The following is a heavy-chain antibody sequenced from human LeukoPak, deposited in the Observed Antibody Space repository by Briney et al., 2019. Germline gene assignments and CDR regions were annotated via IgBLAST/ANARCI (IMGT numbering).Heavy chain of an antibody. D-gene: IGHD3-10*01. V-gene: IGHV4-59*12. CDR3: AREGGTRRRALVRRVAVGYIDF. J-gene: IGHJ4*02. CDR2: INHRGAP. Sequence: NASETLSLTCSVSGGSISSYYWSWIRQTPGKGLEWIGEINHRGAPNYNPSLKSRATISVDTSKNEVSLTLIAVTAADTGVYYCAREGGTRRRALVRRVAVGYIDFWGQGTLVTVSS. CDR1: GGSISSYY.